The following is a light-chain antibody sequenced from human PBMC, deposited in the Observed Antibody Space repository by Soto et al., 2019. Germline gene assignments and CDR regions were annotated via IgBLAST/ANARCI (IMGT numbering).Light chain of an antibody. Sequence: DIQMTQSPSTLSASVGDRVTITCRASQSISSWLAWYQQKPGKAPKLLIYDASSLESGVPSRFSGSGSGTEVTLTISCLQPDDFATYYCQQYNSYSPTFGQGTKLEIK. V-gene: IGKV1-5*01. CDR3: QQYNSYSPT. CDR2: DAS. CDR1: QSISSW. J-gene: IGKJ2*01.